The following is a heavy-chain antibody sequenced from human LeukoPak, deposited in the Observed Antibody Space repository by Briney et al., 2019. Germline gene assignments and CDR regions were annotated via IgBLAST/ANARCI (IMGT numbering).Heavy chain of an antibody. Sequence: PSETLSLTCTTSGVSISRFYWSWVRQPPGKGLEWIGNIYSGVPTYFNPSLKSRVIISVDTSKNQFSLNLTSVTAADTAMYCCVQTTGWPGFDYWGQGILVTVSS. D-gene: IGHD1-1*01. CDR2: IYSGVPT. CDR1: GVSISRFY. V-gene: IGHV4-4*09. CDR3: VQTTGWPGFDY. J-gene: IGHJ4*02.